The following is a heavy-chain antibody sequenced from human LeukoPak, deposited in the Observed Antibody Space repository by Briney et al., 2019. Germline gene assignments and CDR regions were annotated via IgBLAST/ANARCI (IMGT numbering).Heavy chain of an antibody. CDR1: GFTVSSSY. J-gene: IGHJ3*02. Sequence: GGSLRLSCAASGFTVSSSYMSWVRQAPGKGLEWVSVIYSGGSTYYADSVKGRFTISRDNSKNTLYLQMNSLRAEDTAVYYCARDSSGWYFGHDAFDIWGQGTMVTVSS. CDR2: IYSGGST. CDR3: ARDSSGWYFGHDAFDI. D-gene: IGHD6-19*01. V-gene: IGHV3-66*01.